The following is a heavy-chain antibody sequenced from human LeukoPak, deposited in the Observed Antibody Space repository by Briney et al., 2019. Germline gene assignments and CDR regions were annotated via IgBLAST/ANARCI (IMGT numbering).Heavy chain of an antibody. J-gene: IGHJ4*02. V-gene: IGHV1-69*02. CDR2: IIPILGIA. CDR3: ARGNPLSIVGYDRHFDY. Sequence: SVKVSCKASGGTFSSYTISWVRQAPGQGLEWMGRIIPILGIANYAQKFQGRVTIIADKSTSTAYMELSSLRSEDTAVYYCARGNPLSIVGYDRHFDYWGQGTLVTVSS. CDR1: GGTFSSYT. D-gene: IGHD1-26*01.